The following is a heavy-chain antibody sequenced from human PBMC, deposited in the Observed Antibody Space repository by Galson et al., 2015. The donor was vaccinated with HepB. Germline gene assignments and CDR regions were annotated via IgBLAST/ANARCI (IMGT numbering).Heavy chain of an antibody. D-gene: IGHD6-13*01. CDR3: ARDVGGSSSWLLYYFYVMDV. Sequence: SLRLSCAASGFTFSNAWMSWVRQAPGKGLEWVANIHQDGSVKYYVDSVKGRFIISRDNAKTSLYLQMNSLRAGDTAVYYCARDVGGSSSWLLYYFYVMDVWGQGTTVTVSS. V-gene: IGHV3-7*03. CDR1: GFTFSNAW. CDR2: IHQDGSVK. J-gene: IGHJ6*02.